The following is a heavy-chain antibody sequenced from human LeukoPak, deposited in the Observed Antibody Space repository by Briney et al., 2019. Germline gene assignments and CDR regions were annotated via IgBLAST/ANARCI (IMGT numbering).Heavy chain of an antibody. CDR2: ISSSSSYI. CDR3: ARAPITMVRGSWFDP. Sequence: PGGSLRLSCAASGFTFSSYSMNWVRQAPGKGLEWVSSISSSSSYIYYADSVKGRFTISRDNAKNSLYLQMNSLRAEDTAVYYCARAPITMVRGSWFDPWGQGTLVTVSS. V-gene: IGHV3-21*01. D-gene: IGHD3-10*01. CDR1: GFTFSSYS. J-gene: IGHJ5*02.